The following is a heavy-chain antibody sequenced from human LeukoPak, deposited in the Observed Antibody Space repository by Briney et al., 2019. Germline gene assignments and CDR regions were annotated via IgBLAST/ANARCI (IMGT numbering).Heavy chain of an antibody. CDR2: LWYDGSNK. CDR1: GLTFSNYG. Sequence: GGSLRLSCAVSGLTFSNYGLHWVRQAPGKGVEWVAELWYDGSNKYYADSVKGRFTISRDNSKNTLYLQMNSLRAEDTAVYYCARGYGSGGYPIDYWGQGTLVTVSS. CDR3: ARGYGSGGYPIDY. D-gene: IGHD3-10*01. V-gene: IGHV3-33*01. J-gene: IGHJ4*02.